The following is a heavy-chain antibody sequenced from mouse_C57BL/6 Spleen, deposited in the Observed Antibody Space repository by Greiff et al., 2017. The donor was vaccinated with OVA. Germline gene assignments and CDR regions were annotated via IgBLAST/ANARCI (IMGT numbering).Heavy chain of an antibody. V-gene: IGHV1-42*01. CDR2: INPSTGGT. D-gene: IGHD2-3*01. CDR1: GYSFTGYY. J-gene: IGHJ1*03. CDR3: ARWLLLNWYFDV. Sequence: VQLQQSGPELVKPGASVKISCKASGYSFTGYYMNWVKQSPEKSLEWIGEINPSTGGTTYNQKFKAKATLTVDKSSSTAYMQLKSLTSEDSAVYYCARWLLLNWYFDVWGTGTTVTVSS.